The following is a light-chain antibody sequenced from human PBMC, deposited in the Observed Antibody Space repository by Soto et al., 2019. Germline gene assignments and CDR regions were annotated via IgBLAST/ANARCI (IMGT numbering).Light chain of an antibody. CDR2: DAS. J-gene: IGKJ4*01. CDR1: QSISSW. Sequence: DIQMTQSPSTLSASVGDRVTITCRASQSISSWLAWYQQKPGKAPKLLIYDASSLESGVPSRFSGSGSGTGFTLTISSLQPDDFATYYCQQYNSYAFTFGGGTKV. CDR3: QQYNSYAFT. V-gene: IGKV1-5*01.